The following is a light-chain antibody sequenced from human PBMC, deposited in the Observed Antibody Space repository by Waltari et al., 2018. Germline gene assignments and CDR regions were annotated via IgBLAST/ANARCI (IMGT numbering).Light chain of an antibody. Sequence: QSALTQPASVSGSPGQSTPLPCPGTSTDIGSSNYVSWDQQHPGKAPKLMIYYVTKRPSVVSNRFSGSKSGNTASLTISGLQAEDEADYYCNSYTSGTTYVFGTGTKVTVL. CDR1: STDIGSSNY. J-gene: IGLJ1*01. CDR2: YVT. V-gene: IGLV2-14*03. CDR3: NSYTSGTTYV.